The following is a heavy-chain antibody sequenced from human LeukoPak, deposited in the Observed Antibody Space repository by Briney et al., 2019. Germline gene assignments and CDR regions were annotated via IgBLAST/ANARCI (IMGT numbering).Heavy chain of an antibody. D-gene: IGHD2-2*01. J-gene: IGHJ3*02. CDR3: AREGGYCSSTSCYGDAFDI. Sequence: ASVKLSCKASGYTFTGYYMHWVRQAPGQGLEWMGWINPNSGGTNYAQKFQGRVTKNRDTSISTAYMELSRLRSDDTAVYYCAREGGYCSSTSCYGDAFDIWGQGTMVTVSS. CDR2: INPNSGGT. CDR1: GYTFTGYY. V-gene: IGHV1-2*02.